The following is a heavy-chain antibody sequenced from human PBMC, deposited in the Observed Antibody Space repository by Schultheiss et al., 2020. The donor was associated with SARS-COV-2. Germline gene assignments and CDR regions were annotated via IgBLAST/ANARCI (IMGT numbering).Heavy chain of an antibody. D-gene: IGHD2-2*01. V-gene: IGHV3-11*06. Sequence: GESLKISCAASGFTFSDYYMSWIRQAPGKGLEWVSYISSSSSYTNYADSVKGRFTISRDNAKNSLYLQMNSLRAEDTAVYYCARVGSPAALSYYYGMDVWGQGTTVTVSS. J-gene: IGHJ6*02. CDR1: GFTFSDYY. CDR2: ISSSSSYT. CDR3: ARVGSPAALSYYYGMDV.